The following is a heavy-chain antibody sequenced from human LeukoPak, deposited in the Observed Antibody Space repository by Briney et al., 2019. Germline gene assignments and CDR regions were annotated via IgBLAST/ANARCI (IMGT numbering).Heavy chain of an antibody. CDR3: ARDQGGRGYSYGYV. V-gene: IGHV1-69*04. CDR2: IIPILGIA. Sequence: SVKVSCKASGGTFSSYAISWVRQAPGQGLEWMGRIIPILGIANYAQKFQGRVTITADKSTSTAYMELSSLRSEDTAVYYSARDQGGRGYSYGYVWGQGTLVTVSS. J-gene: IGHJ4*02. CDR1: GGTFSSYA. D-gene: IGHD5-18*01.